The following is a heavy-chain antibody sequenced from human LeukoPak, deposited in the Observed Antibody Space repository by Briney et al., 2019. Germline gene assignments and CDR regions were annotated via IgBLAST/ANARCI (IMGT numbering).Heavy chain of an antibody. Sequence: SETLSLTCTASGDSISNYYWSWLRQPPGKGLEWIGYVSSSGSTSYTPSLKSRVTVSLDRSKNQFSLKLSSVTAADTAVYYCASQSYDILTGYYVDYWGQGTLVTVSS. J-gene: IGHJ4*02. CDR1: GDSISNYY. D-gene: IGHD3-9*01. CDR3: ASQSYDILTGYYVDY. V-gene: IGHV4-59*08. CDR2: VSSSGST.